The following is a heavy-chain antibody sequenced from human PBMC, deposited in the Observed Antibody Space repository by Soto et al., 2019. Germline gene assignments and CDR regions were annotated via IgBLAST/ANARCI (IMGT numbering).Heavy chain of an antibody. Sequence: QVQLVQSGAEVKKPGSSVKVSCKASGGTFSSYAISWVRQAPGQGLEWMGGIIPIFGTANYAQKFEGRVTIAADKSTRTAYMELRIMISEDTAVYYCARQGIAARGGWLDPWGQGTLVTVSS. CDR3: ARQGIAARGGWLDP. CDR1: GGTFSSYA. D-gene: IGHD6-6*01. CDR2: IIPIFGTA. V-gene: IGHV1-69*06. J-gene: IGHJ5*02.